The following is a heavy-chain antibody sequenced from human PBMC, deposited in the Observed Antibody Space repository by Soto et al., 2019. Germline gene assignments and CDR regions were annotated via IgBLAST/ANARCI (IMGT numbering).Heavy chain of an antibody. Sequence: GASVKVSCKASGGTFSSYAISWVRQAPGQGLEWMGGIIPIFGTANYAQKFQGRVTNTADESTSTAYMELSSLRSEDTAVYYCAREVRGYSYGPNNAFDIWGQGTMVTVSS. CDR1: GGTFSSYA. D-gene: IGHD5-18*01. CDR3: AREVRGYSYGPNNAFDI. V-gene: IGHV1-69*13. J-gene: IGHJ3*02. CDR2: IIPIFGTA.